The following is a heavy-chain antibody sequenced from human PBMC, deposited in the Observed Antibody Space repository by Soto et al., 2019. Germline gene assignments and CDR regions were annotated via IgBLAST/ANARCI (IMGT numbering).Heavy chain of an antibody. CDR2: IIPIHGIA. J-gene: IGHJ4*02. D-gene: IGHD6-13*01. Sequence: QVQLVQSGAEVKKPGSSVKVSCKASGGTFSSYTIGWVRQAPRQGLEWMGRIIPIHGIANYAQKFQGRVTITADKSTSTAYMELSSLRSEDTAVYYCAIKGLAAAGDYWGQATLVTVSS. CDR1: GGTFSSYT. CDR3: AIKGLAAAGDY. V-gene: IGHV1-69*02.